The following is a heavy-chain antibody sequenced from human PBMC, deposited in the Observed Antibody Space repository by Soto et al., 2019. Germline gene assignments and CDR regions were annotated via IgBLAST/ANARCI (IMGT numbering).Heavy chain of an antibody. CDR2: IYAGTNT. J-gene: IGHJ4*02. D-gene: IGHD3-22*01. CDR1: GITVSSYY. CDR3: ARIPYDNSGTIFDY. Sequence: EVQLVESGGGLIQPGGSLRLSCAVSGITVSSYYMSWVRQAAGKGLEWVSVIYAGTNTYYADSVKGRFTIYRDNSKNTLNLEMNSLRVEDTAVYYCARIPYDNSGTIFDYWGQGTLVTVSS. V-gene: IGHV3-53*01.